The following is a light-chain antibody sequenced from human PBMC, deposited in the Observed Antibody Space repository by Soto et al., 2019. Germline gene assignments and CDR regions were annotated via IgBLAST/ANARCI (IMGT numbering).Light chain of an antibody. Sequence: ALTQPASVSGSPGQSITISCTGTSSDVGGYNYVSWYQQHPGKAPKLMIYEVSNRPSGVSNRFSGSKSGNTASLTISGLQAEDEADYYCSSYTSSSTEVFGGGTKLTVL. CDR2: EVS. J-gene: IGLJ2*01. V-gene: IGLV2-14*01. CDR1: SSDVGGYNY. CDR3: SSYTSSSTEV.